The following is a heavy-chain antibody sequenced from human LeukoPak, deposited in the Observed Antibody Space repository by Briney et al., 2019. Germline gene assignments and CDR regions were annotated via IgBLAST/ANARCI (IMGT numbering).Heavy chain of an antibody. Sequence: SVKVSCKASGGTFSSYAISWVRQAPGQGLEWMGRIIPILGIANYAQKFQGRVTITADKSTSTAYMELSSLRSEDTAVYYCARDGWPGSMIADYWGQGTLVTVSS. D-gene: IGHD3-22*01. CDR1: GGTFSSYA. J-gene: IGHJ4*02. CDR3: ARDGWPGSMIADY. CDR2: IIPILGIA. V-gene: IGHV1-69*04.